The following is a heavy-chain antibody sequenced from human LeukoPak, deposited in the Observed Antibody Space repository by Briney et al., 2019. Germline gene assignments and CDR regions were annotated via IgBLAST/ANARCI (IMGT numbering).Heavy chain of an antibody. D-gene: IGHD1-7*01. Sequence: GGSLRLSCAASGFTFSSNWMHWVRHGPGKGLVWVSRINSDGSSTRYADSVKGRFTISRDNAKNTLYLQMNSLRAEDTAVYYCARVLVAGTGWFDYWGQGTLVTVSS. CDR3: ARVLVAGTGWFDY. CDR1: GFTFSSNW. CDR2: INSDGSST. V-gene: IGHV3-74*01. J-gene: IGHJ4*02.